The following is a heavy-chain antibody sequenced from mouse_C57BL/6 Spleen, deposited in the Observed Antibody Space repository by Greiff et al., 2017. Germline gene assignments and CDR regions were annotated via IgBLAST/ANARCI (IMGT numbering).Heavy chain of an antibody. CDR2: INPSSGYT. V-gene: IGHV1-4*01. D-gene: IGHD1-1*01. CDR1: GYTFTSYT. Sequence: QVQLQQSGAELAKPGASVKMSCKASGYTFTSYTMNWVKQRPGQGLEWIGYINPSSGYTKYNQKFKDKATLTADKSSSTAYMQLSSLTSEDSAVYYCARWEITTIVNYYAMDYWGQGTSVTVSA. CDR3: ARWEITTIVNYYAMDY. J-gene: IGHJ4*01.